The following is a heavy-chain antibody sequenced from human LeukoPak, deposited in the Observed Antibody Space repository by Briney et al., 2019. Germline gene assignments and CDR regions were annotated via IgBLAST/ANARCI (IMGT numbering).Heavy chain of an antibody. D-gene: IGHD1-26*01. CDR1: GYSFTTYK. V-gene: IGHV1-46*01. CDR2: INPSGDST. CDR3: AKDSGNYAVDY. Sequence: ASVKVSCKASGYSFTTYKIHWVRQAPGQGLEWMGIINPSGDSTRYPQNFQGRVTMTSDTSTSTAYTELSSLTPEDTAVYHCAKDSGNYAVDYWGQGTLVTVSS. J-gene: IGHJ4*02.